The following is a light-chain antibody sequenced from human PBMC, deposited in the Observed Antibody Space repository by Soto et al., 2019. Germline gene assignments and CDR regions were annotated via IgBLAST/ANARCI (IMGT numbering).Light chain of an antibody. Sequence: EIVLTQSPGTLSLSPGERATLSCRASQTVSSSFLAWYQQTPGQAPRLLIYAASSRATGIPDRFSGSGSGTDFTLTISRLEPEDFAVYYCQQYGNSPQTFGQVTMVDI. J-gene: IGKJ1*01. CDR2: AAS. CDR3: QQYGNSPQT. CDR1: QTVSSSF. V-gene: IGKV3-20*01.